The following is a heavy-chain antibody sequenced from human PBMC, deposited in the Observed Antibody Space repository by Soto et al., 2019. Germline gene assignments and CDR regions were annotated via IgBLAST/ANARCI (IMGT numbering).Heavy chain of an antibody. V-gene: IGHV3-30-3*01. CDR3: AREEEGRGACDLGY. CDR1: GFTLSSYV. J-gene: IGHJ4*02. CDR2: ISRDGNNA. Sequence: QVQLVESGGGVVQPGRSLTLSCVVSGFTLSSYVIHWVRQTPDKGLEWVAFISRDGNNAYYKDSVKGRFTISRDTSKNTLYLEKNRLRTEDTAVYAGAREEEGRGACDLGYWGEGALVVVS. D-gene: IGHD3-10*01.